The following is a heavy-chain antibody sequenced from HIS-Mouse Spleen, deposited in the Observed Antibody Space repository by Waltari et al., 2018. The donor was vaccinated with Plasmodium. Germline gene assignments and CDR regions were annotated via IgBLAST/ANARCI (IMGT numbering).Heavy chain of an antibody. Sequence: QVQLQESGPGLVKPSETLSLTCTVSGGSISSYYWSWIRQPPGKGLEWIGYIYYSGSTNDNPSRKSRVTISVDTSKNQFSLKLSAVTAADTAVYYCARLRYSYGYFDYWGQGTLVTVSS. CDR2: IYYSGST. J-gene: IGHJ4*02. CDR1: GGSISSYY. CDR3: ARLRYSYGYFDY. V-gene: IGHV4-59*08. D-gene: IGHD5-18*01.